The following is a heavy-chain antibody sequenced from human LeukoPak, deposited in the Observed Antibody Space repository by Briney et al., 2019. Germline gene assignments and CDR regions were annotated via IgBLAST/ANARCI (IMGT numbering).Heavy chain of an antibody. V-gene: IGHV1-2*02. CDR3: ARGSPPRRNYDSRGYYSYYFDY. CDR2: INPNSGGT. CDR1: GYTFNGYY. D-gene: IGHD3-22*01. J-gene: IGHJ4*02. Sequence: ASVKVSCKASGYTFNGYYIHWVRQAPGQGLEWMGWINPNSGGTNYAQKLQGRVTMTTDTSTSTVYMELRSLRSDDTAVYYCARGSPPRRNYDSRGYYSYYFDYWGQGTLVTVSS.